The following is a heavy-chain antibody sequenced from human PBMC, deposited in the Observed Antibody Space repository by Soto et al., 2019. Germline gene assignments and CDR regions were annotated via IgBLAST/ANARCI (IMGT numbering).Heavy chain of an antibody. CDR1: GASISGFY. J-gene: IGHJ5*02. CDR3: VRDGTKTVRDWFDP. Sequence: QVQLQESGPGLVKPSETLSLTCTVSGASISGFYWSWIRKSAGNGLEWIGRIYATGTTDYNPSLKSRVMMSVDTSKKQFSLKLRSVTAADTAVYYCVRDGTKTVRDWFDPWGQGISVTVSS. V-gene: IGHV4-4*07. D-gene: IGHD1-1*01. CDR2: IYATGTT.